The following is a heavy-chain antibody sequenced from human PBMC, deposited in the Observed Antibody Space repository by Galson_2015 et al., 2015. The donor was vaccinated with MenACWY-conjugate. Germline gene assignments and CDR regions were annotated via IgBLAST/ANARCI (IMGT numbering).Heavy chain of an antibody. D-gene: IGHD5/OR15-5a*01. CDR2: VYPSGIT. Sequence: QVQLQESGPGLVKPSESLSLTCAVSGGYISSSSVWWSWFRQAPEKGLEWIGEVYPSGITTYNPSLKSRVTISVDKSKNQFSLNLNSLTAADTAVYYCARGGSTRFDYWGQGILVTVSS. V-gene: IGHV4-4*02. CDR1: GGYISSSSVW. CDR3: ARGGSTRFDY. J-gene: IGHJ4*02.